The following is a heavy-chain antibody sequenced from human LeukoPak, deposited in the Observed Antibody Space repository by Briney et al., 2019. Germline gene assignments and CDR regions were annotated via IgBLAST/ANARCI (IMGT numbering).Heavy chain of an antibody. Sequence: KPSETLSLTCAVYGGSLSGYYWNWIRQPPGKGLEWIGEINHAGGTNYNPSLESRVTMSVDTSKNQISLSLSSATAADTAVYFCARAGTGDRSAVFDSWGQGTQVTVSS. D-gene: IGHD7-27*01. CDR1: GGSLSGYY. V-gene: IGHV4-34*01. J-gene: IGHJ4*02. CDR2: INHAGGT. CDR3: ARAGTGDRSAVFDS.